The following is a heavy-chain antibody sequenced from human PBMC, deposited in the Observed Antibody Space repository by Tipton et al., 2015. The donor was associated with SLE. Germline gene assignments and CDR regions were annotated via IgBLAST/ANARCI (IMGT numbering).Heavy chain of an antibody. D-gene: IGHD6-13*01. CDR1: GGSISSHY. CDR2: IYYSGTT. V-gene: IGHV4-59*08. J-gene: IGHJ3*02. CDR3: ARSIAAAVADAFDI. Sequence: GLVKPSETLSLTCTVSGGSISSHYWSWIRQPPGKGLEWIGYIYYSGTTNYNPSLKSRVTISVDTSKNQFSLKLSSVTAADTAVYYCARSIAAAVADAFDIWGQGTLVTVSS.